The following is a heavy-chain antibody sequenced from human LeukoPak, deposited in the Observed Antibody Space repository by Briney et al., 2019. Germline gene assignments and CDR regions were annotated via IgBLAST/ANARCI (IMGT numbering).Heavy chain of an antibody. V-gene: IGHV3-74*01. Sequence: GGPLRLSCAASGFTFSSYWMHWVRQAPGEGLVWVSRINGDGSSTSYADSVKGRFTISRDNAKNTLYLQMNSLRAEDTAVYYCARDKVVGATYFDYWGQGTLVTVSS. CDR3: ARDKVVGATYFDY. J-gene: IGHJ4*02. D-gene: IGHD2-15*01. CDR2: INGDGSST. CDR1: GFTFSSYW.